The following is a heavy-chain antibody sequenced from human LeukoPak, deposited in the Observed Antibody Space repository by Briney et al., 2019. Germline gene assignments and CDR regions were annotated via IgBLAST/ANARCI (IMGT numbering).Heavy chain of an antibody. CDR2: IYYSGST. Sequence: TSETLSLTCTVSGGSISSSSYYWGWIRQPPGKGLEWIGSIYYSGSTYYNPSLKSRVTVSVDKSKNQFSLKLGSVTAADTAVYYCARGTKRGVLAPDGDNFDYYMDVWGKGTTVTVSS. J-gene: IGHJ6*03. CDR3: ARGTKRGVLAPDGDNFDYYMDV. D-gene: IGHD3-3*02. CDR1: GGSISSSSYY. V-gene: IGHV4-39*07.